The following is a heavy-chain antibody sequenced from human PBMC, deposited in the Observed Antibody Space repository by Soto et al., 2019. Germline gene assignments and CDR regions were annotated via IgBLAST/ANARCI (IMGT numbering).Heavy chain of an antibody. CDR2: INPNSGGT. V-gene: IGHV1-2*06. D-gene: IGHD3-22*01. CDR1: GYIFTDYY. CDR3: ARVGESSGLFDY. J-gene: IGHJ4*02. Sequence: GASVKVSCKASGYIFTDYYMHWVRQAPGQELGWMGRINPNSGGTNYAQKFQGRVTMTRDTSISTAYTELSSLRSEDTAVYYCARVGESSGLFDYWGQGTLVIVSS.